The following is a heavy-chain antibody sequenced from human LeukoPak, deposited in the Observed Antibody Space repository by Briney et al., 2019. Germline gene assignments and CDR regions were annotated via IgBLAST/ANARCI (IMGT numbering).Heavy chain of an antibody. J-gene: IGHJ4*02. CDR1: GFTVSSNY. CDR2: IYRDGTT. D-gene: IGHD4-17*01. CDR3: AKAVTPWYSFDY. V-gene: IGHV3-53*01. Sequence: GGSLRLSCAASGFTVSSNYMNWVRQTPGKGLEWVSVIYRDGTTSYADSVKGRFTISRDNSKNTLYLQMNSLRAEDTAVFYCAKAVTPWYSFDYWGQGTLVTVSS.